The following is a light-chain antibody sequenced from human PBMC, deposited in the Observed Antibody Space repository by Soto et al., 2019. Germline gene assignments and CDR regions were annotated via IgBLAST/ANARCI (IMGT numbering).Light chain of an antibody. Sequence: EIVMTQSPATLSVSPGERATFSCRASQSVSTNLAWYQQKPGQAPRLLIYGASTRANVIPARFRGSGSGTEFTLTISSLQSEDFAVYHCQQYNDWPLTFGPGTKVDIK. CDR2: GAS. V-gene: IGKV3-15*01. CDR1: QSVSTN. J-gene: IGKJ3*01. CDR3: QQYNDWPLT.